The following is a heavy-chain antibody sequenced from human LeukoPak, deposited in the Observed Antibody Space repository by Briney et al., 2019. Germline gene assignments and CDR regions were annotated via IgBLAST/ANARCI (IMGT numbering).Heavy chain of an antibody. Sequence: PGGSLRLSCAASGFTFSSYAMSWVRQAPGKGLEWVSAISGSGGSTYYADSVKGRFTISRDNSKNTLYLQMNSLRAEDTAVYYCAKSFLEWLLSRYYYYMDVWGKGTTVTVSS. CDR1: GFTFSSYA. CDR2: ISGSGGST. V-gene: IGHV3-23*01. D-gene: IGHD3-3*01. J-gene: IGHJ6*03. CDR3: AKSFLEWLLSRYYYYMDV.